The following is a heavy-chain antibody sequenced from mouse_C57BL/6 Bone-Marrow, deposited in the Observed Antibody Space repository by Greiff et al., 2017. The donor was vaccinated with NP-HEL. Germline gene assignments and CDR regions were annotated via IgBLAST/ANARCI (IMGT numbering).Heavy chain of an antibody. CDR3: ARLGKWDYAMDY. V-gene: IGHV5-12*01. CDR1: GFTFSDYY. D-gene: IGHD1-3*01. CDR2: ISNGGGST. J-gene: IGHJ4*01. Sequence: DVKLVESGGGLVQPGGSLKLSCAASGFTFSDYYMYWVRQTPEKRLEWVAYISNGGGSTYYPDTVKGRFTISRDNAKNTLYLQMSRLKSEDTAMYYCARLGKWDYAMDYWGQGTSVTVSS.